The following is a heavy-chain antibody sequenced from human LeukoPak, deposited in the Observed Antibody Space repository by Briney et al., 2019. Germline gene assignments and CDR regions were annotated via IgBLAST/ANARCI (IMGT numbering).Heavy chain of an antibody. CDR1: GGSISTSNYY. J-gene: IGHJ5*02. Sequence: SETLSLTCTVSGGSISTSNYYWGWIRQPPGKGLEWIGEINHSGSTNYNPSLKSRVTISVDTSKNQFSLKLSSVTAADTAVYYCARVYCSGGSCYRSRTQIKGWFDPWGQGTLVTVSS. V-gene: IGHV4-39*07. D-gene: IGHD2-15*01. CDR2: INHSGST. CDR3: ARVYCSGGSCYRSRTQIKGWFDP.